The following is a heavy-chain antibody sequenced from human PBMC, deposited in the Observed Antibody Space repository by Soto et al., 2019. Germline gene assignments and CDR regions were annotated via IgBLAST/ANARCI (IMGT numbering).Heavy chain of an antibody. CDR1: GDSVSSNTAA. D-gene: IGHD6-19*01. CDR2: TYYRSNCRH. J-gene: IGHJ4*02. V-gene: IGHV6-1*01. CDR3: GRGVAGSGFDL. Sequence: SQTLSLTCAISGDSVSSNTAAWNWIRPSPSRGHEWLGRTYYRSNCRHNYAVSVKTRITVNTDTSKNHFSLQLNSVTPDDTGVYYCGRGVAGSGFDLWGQGTLVTVAS.